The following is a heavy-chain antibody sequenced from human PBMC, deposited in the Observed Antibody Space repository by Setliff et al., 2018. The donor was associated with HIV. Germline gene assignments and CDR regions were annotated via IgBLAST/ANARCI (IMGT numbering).Heavy chain of an antibody. CDR2: IYFTGTT. CDR1: GGSISNNNYY. D-gene: IGHD6-13*01. J-gene: IGHJ6*03. CDR3: ASIAATGSFFIGYMDV. V-gene: IGHV4-39*01. Sequence: KASETLSLTCTVSGGSISNNNYYWGWIRQPPGKGLERIGSIYFTGTTYYNRSLKSRVTISVDTSKNQFSLKLSSVTAADTAIFYCASIAATGSFFIGYMDVWGKGTTVTV.